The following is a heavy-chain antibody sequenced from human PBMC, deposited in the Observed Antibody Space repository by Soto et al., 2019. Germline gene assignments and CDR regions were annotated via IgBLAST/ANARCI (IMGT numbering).Heavy chain of an antibody. V-gene: IGHV3-23*01. CDR3: AKDGLGFGELPYSDY. CDR2: ISGSGGST. D-gene: IGHD3-10*01. CDR1: GFTFSSYA. Sequence: EVQLLESEGGLVQPGGSLRLSCAASGFTFSSYAMSWVRQAPGKGLEWVSAISGSGGSTYYADSVKGRFTISRDNSKNTLYLQMNRLRAEDTAVYYCAKDGLGFGELPYSDYWGQGTLVTVSS. J-gene: IGHJ4*02.